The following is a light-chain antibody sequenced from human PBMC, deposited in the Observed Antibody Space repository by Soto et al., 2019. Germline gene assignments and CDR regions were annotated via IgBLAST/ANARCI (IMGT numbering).Light chain of an antibody. CDR1: QSVSSSS. Sequence: EIVLTQSPGTQSLSPGERATLSCRASQSVSSSSLAWYQQKPGQAPRLLIYGASSRATGIPDRFSGSGSGTDFPLYVRRLEPEDFVVYYCQQYGNSPPYTFGQGTKLEI. CDR2: GAS. V-gene: IGKV3-20*01. J-gene: IGKJ2*01. CDR3: QQYGNSPPYT.